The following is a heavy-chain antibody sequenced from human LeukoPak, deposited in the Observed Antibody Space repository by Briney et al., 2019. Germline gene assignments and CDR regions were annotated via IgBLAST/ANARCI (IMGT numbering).Heavy chain of an antibody. J-gene: IGHJ4*02. CDR3: ARGRLGELSAVYFDY. V-gene: IGHV4-59*06. D-gene: IGHD3-16*02. CDR2: IYYSGST. Sequence: SETLSLTCTVSGGSISSYYWSWIRQHPGKGLEWIGYIYYSGSTYYNPSLKSRVTISVDTSKNQFSLKLSSVTAADTAVYYCARGRLGELSAVYFDYWGQGTLVTVSS. CDR1: GGSISSYY.